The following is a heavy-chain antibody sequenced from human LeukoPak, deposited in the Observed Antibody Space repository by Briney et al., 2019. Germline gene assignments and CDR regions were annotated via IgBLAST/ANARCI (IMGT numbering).Heavy chain of an antibody. CDR1: GYTFTSYD. Sequence: ASVKVSCKASGYTFTSYDINWVRQATGQGLEWMGWMNPNSGNTGYAQKFRGRVTMTRNTSISTAYMELSSLRSEDTAVYYCARNIGSSWYRTYDAFDIWGQGTMVTVSS. V-gene: IGHV1-8*01. CDR2: MNPNSGNT. D-gene: IGHD6-13*01. J-gene: IGHJ3*02. CDR3: ARNIGSSWYRTYDAFDI.